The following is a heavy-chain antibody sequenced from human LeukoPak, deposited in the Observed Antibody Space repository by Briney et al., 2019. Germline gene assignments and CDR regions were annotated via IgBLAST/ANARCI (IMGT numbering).Heavy chain of an antibody. CDR1: GFSFSKYG. D-gene: IGHD7-27*01. Sequence: GGSLRLSCAASGFSFSKYGMHWVRQAPGKGLEWVAFIRNDGSDKYYADSERGRSTISRDKSKNTVYLQMNSLRAEDTAVYYCAKDANWGFADWGQGTLVIVSS. CDR3: AKDANWGFAD. CDR2: IRNDGSDK. V-gene: IGHV3-30*02. J-gene: IGHJ4*02.